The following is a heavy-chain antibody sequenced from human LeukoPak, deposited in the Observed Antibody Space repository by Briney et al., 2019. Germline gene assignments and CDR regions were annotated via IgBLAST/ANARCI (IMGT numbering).Heavy chain of an antibody. J-gene: IGHJ6*04. CDR1: GITFTSYA. D-gene: IGHD2-2*01. CDR3: TKDDRYCSSTSCYGGYYYYYGMDV. V-gene: IGHV3-23*01. CDR2: VSGSGAST. Sequence: PGGSLRLSCAASGITFTSYAMSWVRQAPGKGLEWVSAVSGSGASTYYADSVKGRFTISRDNSRNTLYLQMNSLRAEDTAVYYCTKDDRYCSSTSCYGGYYYYYGMDVWGKGTTVTVSS.